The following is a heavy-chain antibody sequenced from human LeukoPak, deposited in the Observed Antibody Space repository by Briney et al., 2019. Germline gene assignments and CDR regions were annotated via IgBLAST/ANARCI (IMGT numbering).Heavy chain of an antibody. J-gene: IGHJ4*02. CDR3: ARVYSGYDLPGSLANYYFDY. D-gene: IGHD5-12*01. CDR1: GGSISSYY. Sequence: PSETLSLTCTVSGGSISSYYWSWIRKPAGKGLESIGRFYSGGSTDYNPSLKSRVTMSVDTSKNQFSLKLSSVTAADTAVYYCARVYSGYDLPGSLANYYFDYWGQGTLVTVSS. V-gene: IGHV4-4*07. CDR2: FYSGGST.